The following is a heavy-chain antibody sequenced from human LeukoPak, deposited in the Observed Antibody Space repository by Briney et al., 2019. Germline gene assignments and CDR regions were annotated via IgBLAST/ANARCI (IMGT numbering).Heavy chain of an antibody. D-gene: IGHD3-10*01. Sequence: ASVKVSCKASGYTFTSYGISWVRQAPGQGLEWMGWISAYNGNTNYAQKIQGRVTMTTDTSTSTAYMELRSLRSDDTAVYYCARYTYYYGSGVWFDPWGQGTLVTVSS. J-gene: IGHJ5*02. V-gene: IGHV1-18*01. CDR3: ARYTYYYGSGVWFDP. CDR2: ISAYNGNT. CDR1: GYTFTSYG.